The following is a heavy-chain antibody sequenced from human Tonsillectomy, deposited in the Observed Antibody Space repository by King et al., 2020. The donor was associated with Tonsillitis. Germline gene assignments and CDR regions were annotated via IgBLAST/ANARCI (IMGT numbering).Heavy chain of an antibody. CDR1: GFTFSSYA. J-gene: IGHJ4*02. V-gene: IGHV3-30-3*01. D-gene: IGHD6-19*01. Sequence: VQLVESGGGVVQPGRSLRLSCAASGFTFSSYAMHWVRQAPGKGLEWVAVISYDGSNKYYADSVKGRFTISRDNSKNTLYLQMNSLRAEDTAVYYCASGQAGSSGWWPGSEYFDYWGQGTLVTVSS. CDR3: ASGQAGSSGWWPGSEYFDY. CDR2: ISYDGSNK.